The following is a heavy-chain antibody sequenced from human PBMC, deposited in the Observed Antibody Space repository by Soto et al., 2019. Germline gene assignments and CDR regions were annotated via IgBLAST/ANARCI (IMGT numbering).Heavy chain of an antibody. CDR3: ARIKDNTGSDY. CDR1: GFTFSTYA. Sequence: EVQLVESGGGLVQPGGSLRLSCAPSGFTFSTYAMHWVRQAPGKGLEYVSSINGNGGATYYGNSVKGRFIISRDNSKNTLYLQMGILRADDTAVYYCARIKDNTGSDYWGQGTLVTVSS. J-gene: IGHJ4*02. CDR2: INGNGGAT. D-gene: IGHD3-9*01. V-gene: IGHV3-64*01.